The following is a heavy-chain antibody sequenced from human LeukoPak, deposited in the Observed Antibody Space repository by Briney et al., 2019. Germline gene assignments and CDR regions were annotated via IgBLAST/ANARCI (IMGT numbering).Heavy chain of an antibody. CDR2: IIPIFGTA. D-gene: IGHD3-10*01. CDR3: ATPNPAYYYGSGSSLFFDY. V-gene: IGHV1-69*13. CDR1: GGTFSSYA. J-gene: IGHJ4*02. Sequence: ASVKVSCKASGGTFSSYAISWVRQAPGQGLEWMGGIIPIFGTANYAQKFQGRVTITADESTSTAYMELSSLRSEDTAVYYCATPNPAYYYGSGSSLFFDYWGQGTLVTVSS.